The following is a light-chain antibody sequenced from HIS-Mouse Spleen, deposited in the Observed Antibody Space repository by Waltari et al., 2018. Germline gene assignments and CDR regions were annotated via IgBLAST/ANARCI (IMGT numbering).Light chain of an antibody. Sequence: SYELTQPPSVSVSPGQTARITCSGDALPKKYAYWYQQKSGQALVLVIYEDSKRPSGITERFSGSSSGTMATLNISGAQVEDEADYYCYSTDSSGNHRVFGGGTKLTVL. J-gene: IGLJ2*01. CDR3: YSTDSSGNHRV. V-gene: IGLV3-10*01. CDR1: ALPKKY. CDR2: EDS.